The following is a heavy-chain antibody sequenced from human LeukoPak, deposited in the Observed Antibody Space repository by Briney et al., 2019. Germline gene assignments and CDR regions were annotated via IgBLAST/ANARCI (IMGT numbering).Heavy chain of an antibody. V-gene: IGHV5-51*01. CDR1: GYSFINYW. D-gene: IGHD2-21*02. J-gene: IGHJ4*02. Sequence: GESLKISCKGSGYSFINYWIGWVRQMPGKGLEWMGIIYPGDSDTRYSPSFQGQVTISADKSINTAYLQWSSLKASDTAMYYCARRAYCGGDCYADYWGQGSLVTVSS. CDR2: IYPGDSDT. CDR3: ARRAYCGGDCYADY.